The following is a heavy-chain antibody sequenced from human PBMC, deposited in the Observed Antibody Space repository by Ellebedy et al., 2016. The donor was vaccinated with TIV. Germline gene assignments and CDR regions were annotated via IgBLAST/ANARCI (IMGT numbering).Heavy chain of an antibody. J-gene: IGHJ3*02. CDR2: IYYSGRT. CDR1: GGSIDSGGYY. Sequence: SETLSLTCRVSGGSIDSGGYYWNWIRHHPGKGLDWIGYIYYSGRTDYNPSLKSRVSMSVDPSKTQFSLRLTSVTAADTAVYFCARDANDYGIDAFDIWGHGTMVTVSA. V-gene: IGHV4-31*03. D-gene: IGHD4-17*01. CDR3: ARDANDYGIDAFDI.